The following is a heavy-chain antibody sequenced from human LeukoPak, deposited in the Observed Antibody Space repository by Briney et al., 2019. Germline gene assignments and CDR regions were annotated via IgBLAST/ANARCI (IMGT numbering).Heavy chain of an antibody. Sequence: SETLSLTCSVSGASISISYWSWIRQPRGKGLEWIGHISYSGSTNYNPSLKGRVTISVDTSKKYVSLQLRSVTAADTAVYYCARGSVFATNWFDPWGQGTLGTVSS. CDR2: ISYSGST. CDR3: ARGSVFATNWFDP. CDR1: GASISISY. D-gene: IGHD2-21*01. J-gene: IGHJ5*02. V-gene: IGHV4-59*01.